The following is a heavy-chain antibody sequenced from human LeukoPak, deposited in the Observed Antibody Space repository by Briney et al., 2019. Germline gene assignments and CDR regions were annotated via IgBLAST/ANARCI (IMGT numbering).Heavy chain of an antibody. J-gene: IGHJ4*02. D-gene: IGHD1-26*01. V-gene: IGHV4-59*01. CDR2: IYYSGNT. Sequence: SETLSLTCTVSGGSISSYYWSWIRQPPGKGLEWIGYIYYSGNTNYNLSLKSRVTISVDTSKNQFSLKLSSVTAADTAVYYCARGGNYYPYYFDYWGQGALVIVSS. CDR1: GGSISSYY. CDR3: ARGGNYYPYYFDY.